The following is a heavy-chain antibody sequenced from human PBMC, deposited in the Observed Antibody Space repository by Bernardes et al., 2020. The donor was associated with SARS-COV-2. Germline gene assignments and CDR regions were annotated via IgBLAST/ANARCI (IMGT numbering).Heavy chain of an antibody. CDR2: INSDGSRT. CDR1: GFSFNTYW. V-gene: IGHV3-74*01. CDR3: TRDPSGTSPA. D-gene: IGHD1-1*01. J-gene: IGHJ5*02. Sequence: SLRLSCAASGFSFNTYWMHWVRQVPGKGLVWVSHINSDGSRTNYADSVKGRFTIFRDNAKNTLYLQMNSLRAEDTAVYYCTRDPSGTSPAWGQGTLVTVSS.